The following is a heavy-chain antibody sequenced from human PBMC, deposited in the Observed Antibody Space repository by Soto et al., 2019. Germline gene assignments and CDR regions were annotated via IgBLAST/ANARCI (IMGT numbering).Heavy chain of an antibody. J-gene: IGHJ3*01. CDR3: ARAIYSSSAFYL. CDR1: GFTVSDYD. Sequence: GGSLRLSCAASGFTVSDYDMHWVRQSTGKGLEWVATIGIVGDTYFPGSVKGRFTISRENAKNSLYLQMNNLRVGDTAVYYCARAIYSSSAFYLWGQGTMVTVSS. V-gene: IGHV3-13*01. D-gene: IGHD3-22*01. CDR2: IGIVGDT.